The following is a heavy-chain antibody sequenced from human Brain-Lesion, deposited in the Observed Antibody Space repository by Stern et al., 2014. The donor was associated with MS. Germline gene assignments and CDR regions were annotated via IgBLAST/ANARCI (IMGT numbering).Heavy chain of an antibody. CDR3: ARETGGYTYGDTDFFDY. J-gene: IGHJ4*02. Sequence: QVQLQESGPGLVKPSQTLSLTCIVSGDSISSGSFYWNWIRQPAGKGLEWIGRIYSSGRTNYNPYLQSRVPISGDTAKNQFSLKVISMTAADTAVYYCARETGGYTYGDTDFFDYWGQGALVTVSS. CDR1: GDSISSGSFY. CDR2: IYSSGRT. D-gene: IGHD5-18*01. V-gene: IGHV4-61*02.